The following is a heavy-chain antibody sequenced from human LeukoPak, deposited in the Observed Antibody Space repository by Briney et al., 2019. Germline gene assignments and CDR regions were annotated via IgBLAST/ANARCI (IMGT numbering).Heavy chain of an antibody. CDR1: GFTFSNCG. CDR2: ISGSSTYI. J-gene: IGHJ4*02. D-gene: IGHD3-3*01. V-gene: IGHV3-21*01. CDR3: ARGSEWASGVSDY. Sequence: GGSLRLSCAASGFTFSNCGMNWVRQAPGKGPEWVSSISGSSTYIYYADSVKGRFTISRDNAKNSLYLQMNSLRAEDTAVYYCARGSEWASGVSDYWGQGTLVTVSS.